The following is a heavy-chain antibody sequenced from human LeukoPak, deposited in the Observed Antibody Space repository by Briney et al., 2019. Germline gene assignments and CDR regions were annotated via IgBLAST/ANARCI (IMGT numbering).Heavy chain of an antibody. Sequence: PSETLSLTCSVSGGSVSTTNYYWSWIRQPPGKGLEWIGYVYSSGSTKYNPSLKSPVTISLDTSKNQFSLKLNSVTAADTAVYYCARGTYCSGGTCYSSNWLDPWGQGTLVTVSS. CDR1: GGSVSTTNYY. CDR2: VYSSGST. CDR3: ARGTYCSGGTCYSSNWLDP. V-gene: IGHV4-61*01. J-gene: IGHJ5*02. D-gene: IGHD2-15*01.